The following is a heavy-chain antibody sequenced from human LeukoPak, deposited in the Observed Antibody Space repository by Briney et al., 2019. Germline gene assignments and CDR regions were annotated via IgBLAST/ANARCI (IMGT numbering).Heavy chain of an antibody. CDR3: ARDGPIQLWFFDY. Sequence: PGGSLRLSCAASGFTFSSYWMSWVRQAPGKGLEWVANIKQDGSEKYYVDSVKGRFTISRDNAKNSLYLQMNSLRAEDTAVYYCARDGPIQLWFFDYWGQGTLVTVSS. D-gene: IGHD5-18*01. J-gene: IGHJ4*02. CDR2: IKQDGSEK. CDR1: GFTFSSYW. V-gene: IGHV3-7*01.